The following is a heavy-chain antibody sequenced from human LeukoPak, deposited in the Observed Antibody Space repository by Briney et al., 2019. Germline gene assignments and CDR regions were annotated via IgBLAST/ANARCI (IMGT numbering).Heavy chain of an antibody. V-gene: IGHV4-34*01. Sequence: PSETLSLTCAVYGGSFSGYYWSWIRQPPGKGLEWIGEINHSGSTNYNPSLKSRVTISVDTSKNQFSLKLSSVTAADTAVYYCASGREFGRRAFDIWGQGTMVTVSS. D-gene: IGHD3-10*01. CDR3: ASGREFGRRAFDI. J-gene: IGHJ3*02. CDR2: INHSGST. CDR1: GGSFSGYY.